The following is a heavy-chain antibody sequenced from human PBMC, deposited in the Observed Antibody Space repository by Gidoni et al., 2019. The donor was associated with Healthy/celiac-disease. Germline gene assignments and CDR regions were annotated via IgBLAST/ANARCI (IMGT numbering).Heavy chain of an antibody. CDR3: ARGYTGYDYGEGFDY. CDR1: GFPFSSYE. V-gene: IGHV3-48*03. Sequence: EVQLVESGGGLIQPGGSLRLSCAASGFPFSSYEMNWVRPAPGKGLEWVSYIISSGSIIYYADSVKGRFTISRDNAKNSLYLQMNSLRAEDTAVYYCARGYTGYDYGEGFDYWGQGTLVTVSS. CDR2: IISSGSII. D-gene: IGHD5-12*01. J-gene: IGHJ4*02.